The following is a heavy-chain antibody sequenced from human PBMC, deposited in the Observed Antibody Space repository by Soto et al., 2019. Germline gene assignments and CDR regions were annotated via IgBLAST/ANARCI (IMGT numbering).Heavy chain of an antibody. D-gene: IGHD3-22*01. J-gene: IGHJ4*02. CDR3: AKRDYYDSATFSPLFES. V-gene: IGHV3-23*01. CDR1: GFTFSGYA. CDR2: ITGDGHRT. Sequence: EVQLLESGGGLVQPGGSLRLSCTASGFTFSGYAMSWVRQSPGKELEWVAAITGDGHRTYYADSVEGRFTISRDNSKKTLFLQMNSLRTEDTAIYHCAKRDYYDSATFSPLFESWVQGVLVTVSS.